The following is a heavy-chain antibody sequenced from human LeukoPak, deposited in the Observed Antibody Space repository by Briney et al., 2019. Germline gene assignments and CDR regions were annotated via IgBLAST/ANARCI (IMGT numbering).Heavy chain of an antibody. D-gene: IGHD5-18*01. CDR2: IYYGGST. V-gene: IGHV4-59*12. CDR3: ARAPSRHYTAMVHNWFDP. J-gene: IGHJ5*02. CDR1: GGSISSYY. Sequence: PSETLSLTCTVSGGSISSYYWSWIRQPPGKGLEWIGYIYYGGSTNYNPSLKSRVTISVDTSKNQFSLKLSSVTAADTAVYYCARAPSRHYTAMVHNWFDPWGQGTLVTVSS.